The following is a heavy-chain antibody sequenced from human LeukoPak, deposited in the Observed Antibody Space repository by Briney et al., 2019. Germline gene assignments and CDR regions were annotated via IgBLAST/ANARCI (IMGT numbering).Heavy chain of an antibody. V-gene: IGHV1-69*13. J-gene: IGHJ6*02. CDR2: IIPIFGTA. D-gene: IGHD2-15*01. CDR3: ARAVVVVAATPGSVRGYYYYGMDV. CDR1: GGTFSSYA. Sequence: SVKVSCKASGGTFSSYAISWVRQAPGQGLEWMGGIIPIFGTANYAQKFQGRVTITADESTSTAYMELSSLRSEDTAVYYCARAVVVVAATPGSVRGYYYYGMDVWGQGTTVTVSS.